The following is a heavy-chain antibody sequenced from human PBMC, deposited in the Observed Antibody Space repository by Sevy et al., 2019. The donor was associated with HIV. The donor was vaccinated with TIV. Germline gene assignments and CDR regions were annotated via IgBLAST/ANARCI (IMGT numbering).Heavy chain of an antibody. CDR3: AKNTAAAGTGGFDY. CDR1: GLIFSHYG. V-gene: IGHV3-30*02. Sequence: GGSLRLSCAASGLIFSHYGMHWVRQAPGKGLEWVAFISFDRSNKYYVDSVKGRFTISRDNSKNTLYLQMNSLRTEDTALYYCAKNTAAAGTGGFDYWGQGTLVTVSS. D-gene: IGHD6-13*01. CDR2: ISFDRSNK. J-gene: IGHJ4*02.